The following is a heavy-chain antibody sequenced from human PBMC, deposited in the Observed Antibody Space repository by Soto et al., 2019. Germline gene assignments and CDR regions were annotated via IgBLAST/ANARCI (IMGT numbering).Heavy chain of an antibody. V-gene: IGHV3-48*01. D-gene: IGHD3-9*01. CDR1: GFTFSSYS. J-gene: IGHJ3*02. CDR2: ISSSSSTI. Sequence: GGSLRLSCAASGFTFSSYSMNWVRQAPGKGLEWVSYISSSSSTIYYADSVKGRFTISRDNAKNSLYLQMNSLRAEDTVVYYCAREREANTYYDILTGYKHAFDIWGQGTMVTVSS. CDR3: AREREANTYYDILTGYKHAFDI.